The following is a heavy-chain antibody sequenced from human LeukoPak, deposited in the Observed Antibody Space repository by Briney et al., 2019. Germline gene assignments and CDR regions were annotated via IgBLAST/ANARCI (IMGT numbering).Heavy chain of an antibody. CDR1: GGSISNYY. CDR3: ARGPYYYDSSGYYFDS. V-gene: IGHV4-59*01. Sequence: SETLSLTCTVSGGSISNYYWSWIRQPPGKGLEWIGYIYYTGSTKYNPSLKSQVTISVDTSKNHFSLKLNSVTAADTAVYYCARGPYYYDSSGYYFDSWGQGTLVTVSS. J-gene: IGHJ4*02. CDR2: IYYTGST. D-gene: IGHD3-22*01.